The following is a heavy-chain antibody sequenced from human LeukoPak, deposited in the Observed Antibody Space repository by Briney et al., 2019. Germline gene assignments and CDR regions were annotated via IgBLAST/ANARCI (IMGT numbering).Heavy chain of an antibody. V-gene: IGHV4-39*01. Sequence: PSETLSLTCTVSGASFSSSTYYWGWIRQPPGKGLEWIGSIYYSGSTYYDPSLKSRVTMSVDTSKNQFSLKLSSVTAADTAVYYCARHAGGISATGTRPFDYWGQGTLVTVSS. CDR2: IYYSGST. CDR3: ARHAGGISATGTRPFDY. J-gene: IGHJ4*02. D-gene: IGHD6-13*01. CDR1: GASFSSSTYY.